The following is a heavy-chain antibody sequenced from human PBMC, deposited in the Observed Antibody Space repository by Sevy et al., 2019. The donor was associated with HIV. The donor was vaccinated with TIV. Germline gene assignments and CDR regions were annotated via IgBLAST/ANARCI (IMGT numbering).Heavy chain of an antibody. CDR3: ARYYSSGWFYFDY. J-gene: IGHJ4*02. V-gene: IGHV1-2*02. CDR2: INPNSGGT. D-gene: IGHD6-19*01. CDR1: GYTFTGYY. Sequence: ASVKVYCKASGYTFTGYYMDWVRQAPGEGLEWMGWINPNSGGTNYAQKFQGRVTMTRDTSISTAYMELSRLRSDDMAVYYCARYYSSGWFYFDYRGQGTLVTVSS.